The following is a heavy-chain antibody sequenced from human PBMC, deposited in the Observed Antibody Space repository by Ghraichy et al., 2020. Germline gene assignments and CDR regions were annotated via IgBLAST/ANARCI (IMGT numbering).Heavy chain of an antibody. J-gene: IGHJ3*02. D-gene: IGHD3-22*01. CDR2: IYPGDSDT. CDR1: GYSFTSYW. Sequence: GESLNISCKGSGYSFTSYWIGWVRQMPGKGLEWMGIIYPGDSDTRYSPSFQGQVTISADKSISTAYLQWSSLKASDTAMYYCARRGHYYDSSGCVQYCNAFDIWGQGTMVTVSS. CDR3: ARRGHYYDSSGCVQYCNAFDI. V-gene: IGHV5-51*01.